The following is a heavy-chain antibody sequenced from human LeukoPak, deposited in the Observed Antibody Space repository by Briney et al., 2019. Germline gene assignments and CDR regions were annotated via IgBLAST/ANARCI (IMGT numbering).Heavy chain of an antibody. V-gene: IGHV3-48*03. J-gene: IGHJ4*02. CDR1: GFTFSSYE. CDR2: MSSGGSTT. CDR3: ARGPRVYFDY. Sequence: GGSLRLSCAASGFTFSSYEMNWVRQAPGKGLEWVSYMSSGGSTTYYADSVKGRFTISRDNAKNSLYLQMNSLRAEDTAVYYCARGPRVYFDYWGQGTLVTVSS.